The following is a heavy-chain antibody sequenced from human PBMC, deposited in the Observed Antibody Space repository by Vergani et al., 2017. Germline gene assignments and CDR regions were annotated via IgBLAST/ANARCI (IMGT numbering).Heavy chain of an antibody. CDR1: GSPISSYY. D-gene: IGHD3-9*01. CDR3: ARLGPRYDIWTGSVFDY. V-gene: IGHV4-59*01. CDR2: IYYSGST. Sequence: VQLQESGPGLVKPSETLSLTCTVSGSPISSYYWSWIRQPPGEGLEWIGCIYYSGSTNYNPSLKSRVTLSVDASKKQFSLKLGSVTAAYTAVYYCARLGPRYDIWTGSVFDYWGQGTLVTVSS. J-gene: IGHJ4*02.